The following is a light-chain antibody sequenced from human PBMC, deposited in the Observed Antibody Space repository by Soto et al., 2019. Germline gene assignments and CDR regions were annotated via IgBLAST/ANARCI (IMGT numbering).Light chain of an antibody. V-gene: IGKV1-39*01. CDR1: QSISNF. Sequence: DLQMTQSPSSLSASVGDRVTITCRASQSISNFLNWYQQKPGKAPELLIYAASSLHSGVPSRFTCSGSETNFTLTTSSLQPEDFATYLCQQSYTTPYTFGQGTKLEIK. J-gene: IGKJ2*01. CDR2: AAS. CDR3: QQSYTTPYT.